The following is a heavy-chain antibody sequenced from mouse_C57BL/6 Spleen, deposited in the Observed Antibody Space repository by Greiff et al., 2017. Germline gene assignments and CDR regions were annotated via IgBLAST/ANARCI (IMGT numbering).Heavy chain of an antibody. D-gene: IGHD2-4*01. J-gene: IGHJ3*01. V-gene: IGHV5-16*01. CDR1: GFTFSDYY. CDR3: ARGTYYDYDGGWFAY. Sequence: EVKLVESEGGLVQPGSSMKLSCTASGFTFSDYYMAWVRQVPAKGLEWVANINYDGSSTYYLDSLKSRFIISRDNAKNILYLQKSSLQSEDTATYYCARGTYYDYDGGWFAYWGQGTLVTVSA. CDR2: INYDGSST.